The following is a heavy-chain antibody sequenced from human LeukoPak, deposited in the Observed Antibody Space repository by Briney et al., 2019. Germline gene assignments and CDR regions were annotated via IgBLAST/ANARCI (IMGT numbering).Heavy chain of an antibody. CDR3: AKEAEYFYMDV. CDR2: ISDTGNT. Sequence: GGSLRLSCAASGFTLSSYAMSWVRQAPGKGLEWVSAISDTGNTYHADSVKGRFTISRDNSKNTLYVQMNSLRAEDTAVYYCAKEAEYFYMDVWGKGTTVTISS. CDR1: GFTLSSYA. J-gene: IGHJ6*03. V-gene: IGHV3-23*01.